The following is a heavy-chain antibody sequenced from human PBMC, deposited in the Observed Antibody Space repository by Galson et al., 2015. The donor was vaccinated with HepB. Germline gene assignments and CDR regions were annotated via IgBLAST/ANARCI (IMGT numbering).Heavy chain of an antibody. J-gene: IGHJ4*02. CDR3: ARGPVRYCSGGSCYQDFDY. V-gene: IGHV3-74*01. CDR1: GFTFSSYW. D-gene: IGHD2-15*01. CDR2: INSDGSST. Sequence: SLRLSCAASGFTFSSYWMHWVRQAPGKGLVRVSRINSDGSSTSYADSVKGRFTISRDNAKNTLYLQMNSLRAEDTAVYYCARGPVRYCSGGSCYQDFDYWGQGTLVTVSS.